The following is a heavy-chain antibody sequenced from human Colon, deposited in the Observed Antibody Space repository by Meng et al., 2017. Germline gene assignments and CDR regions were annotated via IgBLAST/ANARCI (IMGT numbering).Heavy chain of an antibody. CDR1: GYTLY. D-gene: IGHD2-15*01. CDR3: ARESADGGSFDL. Sequence: QLQLVPSGAEVKKPGASVTVSCKASGYTLYIHWVRLRPGEGLEWMGRINPRTGDTKAAQSFQGRVTMTRDTSTTTFSMDLRSLTTDDSAIYFCARESADGGSFDLWGPGPLVTVSS. V-gene: IGHV1-2*06. CDR2: INPRTGDT. J-gene: IGHJ4*02.